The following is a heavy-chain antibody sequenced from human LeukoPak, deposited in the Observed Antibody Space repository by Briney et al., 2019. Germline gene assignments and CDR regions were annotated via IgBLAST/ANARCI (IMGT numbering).Heavy chain of an antibody. J-gene: IGHJ4*02. D-gene: IGHD7-27*01. CDR1: GFIFSNYA. Sequence: GGSLRLSCAASGFIFSNYAMSWVRQAPGKGLEWVSVIYRDGSTYYADSVKGRFTISRDNSKNTLYLQMSSLRAEDTAVYYCAKTGGPWDWGQGALVTVSS. V-gene: IGHV3-23*03. CDR2: IYRDGST. CDR3: AKTGGPWD.